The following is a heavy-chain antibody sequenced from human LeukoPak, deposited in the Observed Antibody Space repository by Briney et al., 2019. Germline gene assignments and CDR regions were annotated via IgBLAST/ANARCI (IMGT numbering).Heavy chain of an antibody. V-gene: IGHV3-30*02. Sequence: GGSLRLSCAASGFTFSSYGMHWVRQAPGKGLEWVAFIRYDGSNKYYADSVKGRFTISRDNSKNTLYLQMNSLRAEDTAVYYCAKLCTNGVCPFDCWGQGTLVTVSS. CDR1: GFTFSSYG. J-gene: IGHJ4*02. CDR2: IRYDGSNK. CDR3: AKLCTNGVCPFDC. D-gene: IGHD2-8*01.